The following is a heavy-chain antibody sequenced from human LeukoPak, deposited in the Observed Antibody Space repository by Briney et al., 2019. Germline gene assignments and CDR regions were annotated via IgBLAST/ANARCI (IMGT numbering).Heavy chain of an antibody. CDR1: GFTFSSYS. CDR2: ISSSSSYI. CDR3: ARGGWGTYYYYYMDV. D-gene: IGHD3-16*01. J-gene: IGHJ6*03. V-gene: IGHV3-21*01. Sequence: PGGSLRLSCAASGFTFSSYSMNWVRQAPGKGLEWVSSISSSSSYIYYADSVKGRFTISRDNAKNSLYLQMNSLRAEDTAVYYCARGGWGTYYYYYMDVWGKGTTVTVSS.